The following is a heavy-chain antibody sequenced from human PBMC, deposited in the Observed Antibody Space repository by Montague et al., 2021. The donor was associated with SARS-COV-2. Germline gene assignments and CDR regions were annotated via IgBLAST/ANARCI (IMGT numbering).Heavy chain of an antibody. CDR3: VRAADNYYPSGPLVGFDL. D-gene: IGHD1-1*01. CDR1: GGSIKTTEYY. CDR2: VYFSGTT. J-gene: IGHJ4*02. Sequence: TLSLTCNVSGGSIKTTEYYWGWIRQSPGKGLEWIGYVYFSGTTXFXXXXETRITISIDTSKSQFSLKLSSVTAADTAVYFCVRAADNYYPSGPLVGFDLWGLGTLVTVSS. V-gene: IGHV4-30-4*08.